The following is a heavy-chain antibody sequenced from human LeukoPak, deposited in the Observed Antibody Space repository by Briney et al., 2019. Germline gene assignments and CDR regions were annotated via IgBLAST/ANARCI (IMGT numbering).Heavy chain of an antibody. CDR1: GFTFSSYA. CDR2: ISFDVSNK. CDR3: ARDRSSWESTGDAFDV. J-gene: IGHJ3*01. V-gene: IGHV3-30*04. D-gene: IGHD6-13*01. Sequence: GGSLRLSCAASGFTFSSYAVHWVRQPPGKGLEWVAAISFDVSNKYYADSVKGRFTISRDNSKNTLFLQMNSLRDEDTAVYYGARDRSSWESTGDAFDVWGQGTMVTVSS.